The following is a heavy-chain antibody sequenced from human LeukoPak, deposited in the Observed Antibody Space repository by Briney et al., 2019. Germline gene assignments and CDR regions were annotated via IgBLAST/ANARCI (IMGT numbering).Heavy chain of an antibody. D-gene: IGHD5-24*01. CDR3: ARDRDGYNSFDY. CDR2: IRYDGSNK. Sequence: GGSLRLSCAASGFTFSSYGMHWVRQAPGKGLEWVAFIRYDGSNKYYADSVKGRFTISRDNSKNTLYLQMNSLRAEDTAVYYCARDRDGYNSFDYWGQGTLVTVSS. V-gene: IGHV3-30*02. J-gene: IGHJ4*02. CDR1: GFTFSSYG.